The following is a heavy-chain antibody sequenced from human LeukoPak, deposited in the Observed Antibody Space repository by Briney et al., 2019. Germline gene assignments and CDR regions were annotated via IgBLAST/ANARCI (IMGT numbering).Heavy chain of an antibody. CDR2: ISGSGGST. CDR3: AKDLRATTTFDAFDI. V-gene: IGHV3-23*01. Sequence: GGSLRLSCAASGFTFSSYGMSWVRQAPGKGLEWVSAISGSGGSTYYADSVKGRFTISRDNSKNTLYLQMNSLRAEDTAVYYCAKDLRATTTFDAFDIWGQGTMVSVSS. CDR1: GFTFSSYG. J-gene: IGHJ3*02. D-gene: IGHD4-17*01.